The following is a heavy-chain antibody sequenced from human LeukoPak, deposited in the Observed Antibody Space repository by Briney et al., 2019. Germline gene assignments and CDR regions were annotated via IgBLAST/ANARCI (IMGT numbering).Heavy chain of an antibody. CDR3: ATGSGGYFDWFTLDY. CDR1: GFTFSSYA. Sequence: GGSLRLSCAASGFTFSSYAMHWVRQAPGKGLEWVAVISYDGSNKYYADSVKGRFTISRDNSKNTLYLQMNSLRAEDTAVYYCATGSGGYFDWFTLDYWGQGTLVTVSS. V-gene: IGHV3-30-3*01. D-gene: IGHD3-9*01. J-gene: IGHJ4*02. CDR2: ISYDGSNK.